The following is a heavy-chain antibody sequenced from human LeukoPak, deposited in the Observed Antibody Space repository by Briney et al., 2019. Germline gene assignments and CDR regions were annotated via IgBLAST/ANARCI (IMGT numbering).Heavy chain of an antibody. J-gene: IGHJ4*02. CDR2: IYYNGNT. Sequence: SETLSLTCSVSGGSFNSYYWSWIRQPPGKGLEWIGYIYYNGNTNYSPSLKSRLTISLDTSQSQFSLNLSSVTAADTAVYYCARHGSARPVFDYWGQGTLVTVSS. D-gene: IGHD1-26*01. V-gene: IGHV4-59*08. CDR1: GGSFNSYY. CDR3: ARHGSARPVFDY.